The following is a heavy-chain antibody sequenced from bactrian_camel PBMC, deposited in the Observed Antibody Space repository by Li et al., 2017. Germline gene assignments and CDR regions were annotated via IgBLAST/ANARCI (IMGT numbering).Heavy chain of an antibody. J-gene: IGHJ4*01. CDR2: IRRDGGET. D-gene: IGHD1*01. CDR3: AAGAVSSDGHCPTAVTAWNY. CDR1: GHSRGSNC. V-gene: IGHV3S55*01. Sequence: HVQLVESGGGSVQAGGSLRLSCKVSGHSRGSNCVGWYRLPPGRAPAEREGIAAIRRDGGETWYAASVKGRFTISKDNTKNTLYLQMNNLKPEDTGLYYCAAGAVSSDGHCPTAVTAWNYWGQGTQVTVS.